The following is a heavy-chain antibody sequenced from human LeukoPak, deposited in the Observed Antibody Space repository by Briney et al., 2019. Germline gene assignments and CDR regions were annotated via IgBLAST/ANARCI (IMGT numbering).Heavy chain of an antibody. CDR2: ISGSGGST. CDR1: GFTFSSYA. D-gene: IGHD5-12*01. Sequence: GGSLRLSCAASGFTFSSYAMSWVRQAPGKGLEWVAAISGSGGSTYYADSVKGRFTISRDNSKNTLYLQMNSLRAEDTAVYYCAKDRGFYSGYGNWGQGTLVTVSS. J-gene: IGHJ4*02. V-gene: IGHV3-23*01. CDR3: AKDRGFYSGYGN.